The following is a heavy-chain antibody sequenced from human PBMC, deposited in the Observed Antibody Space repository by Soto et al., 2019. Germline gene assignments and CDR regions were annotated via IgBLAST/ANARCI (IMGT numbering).Heavy chain of an antibody. D-gene: IGHD6-19*01. CDR3: AKPIPAIAVGGTVY. V-gene: IGHV3-23*01. CDR1: GLTFSSYA. J-gene: IGHJ4*02. Sequence: AGSLRLSCADSGLTFSSYAMSWVRQAPGKGLEWVSAISGSGDSTYYADSVKGRFTISRDNSKNTLDLQMNSLRAEDTAVYYCAKPIPAIAVGGTVYWGQGILVTVSS. CDR2: ISGSGDST.